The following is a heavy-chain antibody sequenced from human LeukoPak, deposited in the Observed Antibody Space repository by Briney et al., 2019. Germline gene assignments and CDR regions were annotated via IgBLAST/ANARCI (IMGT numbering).Heavy chain of an antibody. CDR1: GFTLSNND. V-gene: IGHV3-53*04. Sequence: GGSLRLSCAASGFTLSNNDMSWVRQAPGKGLEWVSVIYSGGGTYYADSVKGRFTISRHSSKNTRYLQMDSLRAEDTAVYYCGTGGSYFDYWGQGTLVTVSS. CDR3: GTGGSYFDY. D-gene: IGHD3-16*01. J-gene: IGHJ4*02. CDR2: IYSGGGT.